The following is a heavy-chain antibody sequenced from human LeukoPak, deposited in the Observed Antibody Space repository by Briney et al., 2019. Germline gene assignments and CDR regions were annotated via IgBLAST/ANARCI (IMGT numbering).Heavy chain of an antibody. Sequence: SETLSLTCTVSGGSISSYYWSWIRQPPGKGLEWIGYIYTSGSTNYNPSLKSRVTISVDTSKNQFPLKLSSVTAADTAVYYCARHPNYYDSSGLNWFDPWGQGTLVTVSS. CDR3: ARHPNYYDSSGLNWFDP. J-gene: IGHJ5*02. D-gene: IGHD3-22*01. CDR1: GGSISSYY. V-gene: IGHV4-4*09. CDR2: IYTSGST.